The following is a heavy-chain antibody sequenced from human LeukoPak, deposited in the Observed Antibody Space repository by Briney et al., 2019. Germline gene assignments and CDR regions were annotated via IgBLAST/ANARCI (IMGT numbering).Heavy chain of an antibody. Sequence: SETLSLTCTVSGGSISSSSYYWGWIRQPPGKGLEWIGSIYYSGSTYYNPSLKSRVTISVDTSKNQFSLKVTSVTAADTAVYYCAKGGPEASAGLSWFDPWGQGTLVTVSS. CDR2: IYYSGST. CDR3: AKGGPEASAGLSWFDP. V-gene: IGHV4-39*07. J-gene: IGHJ5*02. CDR1: GGSISSSSYY. D-gene: IGHD1-14*01.